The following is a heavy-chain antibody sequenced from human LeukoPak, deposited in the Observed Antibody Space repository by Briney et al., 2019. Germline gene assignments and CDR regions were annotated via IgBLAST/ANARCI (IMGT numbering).Heavy chain of an antibody. J-gene: IGHJ4*02. Sequence: ASVKVSCKASGYTFTSYHMHWVRQAPGQGLEWMGRIIPILDVTNYAQKFQGRVTITADQSTSTAYMELSSLRSEDTAVYYCARGGGVDILTGFQYWGQGTLVTVSS. CDR3: ARGGGVDILTGFQY. CDR2: IIPILDVT. D-gene: IGHD3-9*01. V-gene: IGHV1-69*04. CDR1: GYTFTSYH.